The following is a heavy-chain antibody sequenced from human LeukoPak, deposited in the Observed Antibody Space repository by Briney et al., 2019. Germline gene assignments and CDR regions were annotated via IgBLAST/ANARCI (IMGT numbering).Heavy chain of an antibody. CDR3: ARCHSGYDGNFDY. Sequence: SVKVSCKASGYSLTTYGITWVRQAPGQGLEWMGGIIPIFGTANYAQKFQGRVTITADESTSTAYMELSSLRSEDTAVYYCARCHSGYDGNFDYWGQGTLVTVSS. CDR2: IIPIFGTA. J-gene: IGHJ4*02. CDR1: GYSLTTYG. D-gene: IGHD5-12*01. V-gene: IGHV1-69*13.